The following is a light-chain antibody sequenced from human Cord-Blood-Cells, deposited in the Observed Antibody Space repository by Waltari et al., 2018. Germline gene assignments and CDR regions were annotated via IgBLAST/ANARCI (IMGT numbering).Light chain of an antibody. CDR3: QSADSSGTYWV. CDR1: ALPKQY. Sequence: SYELTQPPSVSVSPGQTARITCSGDALPKQYAYWYQQKPGQAPVLVIYKDSEMPSGIPERCSGSSSGTTVTLTISGVQAEDEADYYCQSADSSGTYWVFGGGTKLTVL. V-gene: IGLV3-25*02. J-gene: IGLJ3*02. CDR2: KDS.